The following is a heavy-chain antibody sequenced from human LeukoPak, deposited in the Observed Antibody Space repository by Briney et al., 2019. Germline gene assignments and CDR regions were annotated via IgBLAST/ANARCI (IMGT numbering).Heavy chain of an antibody. Sequence: QSGGSLRLSCAASGLTFTKYWMSWVRQAPGKGLEWVANIKQDGSEKYYVDSVKGRFTISRDNAKNSLYLQMNSLRAEDTAVYFCARHYESSGYYYFDYWGQRALVTVSS. V-gene: IGHV3-7*01. CDR3: ARHYESSGYYYFDY. CDR1: GLTFTKYW. J-gene: IGHJ4*02. CDR2: IKQDGSEK. D-gene: IGHD3-22*01.